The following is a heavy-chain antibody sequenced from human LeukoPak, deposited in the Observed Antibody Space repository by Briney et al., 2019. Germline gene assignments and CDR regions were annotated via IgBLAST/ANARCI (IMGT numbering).Heavy chain of an antibody. V-gene: IGHV1-8*03. J-gene: IGHJ6*03. CDR1: GYTFTSYD. CDR3: ARGRPYYGFWSGYLDV. CDR2: MNPNSGNT. Sequence: GASVKVSCKASGYTFTSYDINWVRQATGQGLEWMGWMNPNSGNTGYAQKFQGRVTITRNTSISTAYMELSSLRSEDTAVYYCARGRPYYGFWSGYLDVWGKGTTVTVSS. D-gene: IGHD3-3*01.